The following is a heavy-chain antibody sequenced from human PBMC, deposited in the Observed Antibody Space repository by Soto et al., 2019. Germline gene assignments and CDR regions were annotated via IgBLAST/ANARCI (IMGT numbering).Heavy chain of an antibody. D-gene: IGHD6-13*01. J-gene: IGHJ3*02. Sequence: ASETLSLTCTVSGGSISSSTYFWGWIRQPPGKGLEWIGSISHSGSIYYNPSLKSRVTLAVDTSKTQFSLKLTSVTAADTAVFYCARHRSSGWYDVFDIWGQGTKVTVSS. V-gene: IGHV4-39*01. CDR1: GGSISSSTYF. CDR3: ARHRSSGWYDVFDI. CDR2: ISHSGSI.